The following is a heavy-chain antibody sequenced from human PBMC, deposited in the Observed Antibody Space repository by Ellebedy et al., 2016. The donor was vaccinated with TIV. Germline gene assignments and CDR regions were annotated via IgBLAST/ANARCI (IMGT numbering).Heavy chain of an antibody. J-gene: IGHJ6*02. CDR1: GGSISSPNYY. D-gene: IGHD3-22*01. CDR2: IYYSGST. CDR3: ARDRSLGGKKYYYDSSGLNYYYYGMDV. Sequence: GSLRLSCTVSGGSISSPNYYWGWIRQPPGKGLEWIGSIYYSGSTYYNPSLKSRVTISVDTSKKQFSLKLSSVTAAETAVYYCARDRSLGGKKYYYDSSGLNYYYYGMDVWGQGTTVTVSS. V-gene: IGHV4-39*07.